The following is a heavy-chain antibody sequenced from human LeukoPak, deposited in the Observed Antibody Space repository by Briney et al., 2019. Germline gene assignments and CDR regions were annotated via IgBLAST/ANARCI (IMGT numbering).Heavy chain of an antibody. V-gene: IGHV4-38-2*02. CDR2: IYHNGHT. CDR1: GYSIGSGYY. J-gene: IGHJ6*03. Sequence: SETLSLTCTASGYSIGSGYYWGWIRQPPGKGLEWIGSIYHNGHTYYNPSLKSRVTISVDTSKNQFSLKLSSVTAADTAVYYCARGIDYDSSGWEGYYYYYMDVWGKGTTVTISS. D-gene: IGHD3-22*01. CDR3: ARGIDYDSSGWEGYYYYYMDV.